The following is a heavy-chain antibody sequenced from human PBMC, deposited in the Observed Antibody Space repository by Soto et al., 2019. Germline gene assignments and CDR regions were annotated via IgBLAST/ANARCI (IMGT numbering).Heavy chain of an antibody. Sequence: SETLSLTCTVSGGSISSYYWSWIRQPPGKGLEWIGYIYYSGSTNYNPSLKSRVTISVDTSKNQFSLKLSSVTAADTAVYYCARARAVAGNNWFDPWGQGTLVTVSS. CDR2: IYYSGST. CDR3: ARARAVAGNNWFDP. V-gene: IGHV4-59*01. CDR1: GGSISSYY. J-gene: IGHJ5*02. D-gene: IGHD6-19*01.